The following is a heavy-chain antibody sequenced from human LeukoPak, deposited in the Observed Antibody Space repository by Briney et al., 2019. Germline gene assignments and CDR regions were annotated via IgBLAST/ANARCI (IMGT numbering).Heavy chain of an antibody. CDR1: GFTFSSYA. CDR3: AKVSSGSYSPDAFDI. V-gene: IGHV3-23*01. J-gene: IGHJ3*02. Sequence: GGSLRLTCAASGFTFSSYAMSWVRQAPGKGLEWVSAISGSGGSTYYADSVKGRFTISRDNSKNTLYLQMNSLRAEDTAVYYCAKVSSGSYSPDAFDIWGQGTMVTVSS. CDR2: ISGSGGST. D-gene: IGHD1-26*01.